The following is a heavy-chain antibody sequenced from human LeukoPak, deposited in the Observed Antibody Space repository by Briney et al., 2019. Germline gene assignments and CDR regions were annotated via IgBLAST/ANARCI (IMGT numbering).Heavy chain of an antibody. CDR1: GFTLSSYA. CDR3: ARGRTYMDV. Sequence: GGSLRLSCAASGFTLSSYAMHWVRQAPGKGLEWVAVISYDGSNKYYADSVKGRFTISRDNSKNTLYLQMNSLRAEDTAVYYCARGRTYMDVWGKGTTVTVSS. D-gene: IGHD5-24*01. CDR2: ISYDGSNK. V-gene: IGHV3-30*04. J-gene: IGHJ6*03.